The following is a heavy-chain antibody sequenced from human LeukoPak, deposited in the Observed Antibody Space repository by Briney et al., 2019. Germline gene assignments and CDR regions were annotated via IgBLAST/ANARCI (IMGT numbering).Heavy chain of an antibody. CDR1: GFTFRSIT. CDR3: ARDLEDYNNYGEMAI. CDR2: ISTSATYT. D-gene: IGHD4-11*01. Sequence: SGGSLRLSCAASGFTFRSITMHWFRQAPMKGLEWVYSISTSATYTYYADSVKGRFSVSRDNAKNSLYLQMNSLRAEDTAVYFCARDLEDYNNYGEMAIWGQGTLVTVSS. V-gene: IGHV3-21*01. J-gene: IGHJ4*02.